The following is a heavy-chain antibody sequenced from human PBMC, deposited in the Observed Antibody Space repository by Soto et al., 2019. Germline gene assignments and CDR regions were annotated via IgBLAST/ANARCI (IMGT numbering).Heavy chain of an antibody. CDR2: IYHSGST. CDR3: ARVGCSYGYWFDP. D-gene: IGHD5-18*01. CDR1: GGSISSSNW. J-gene: IGHJ5*02. Sequence: SETLSLTCAVSGGSISSSNWWSWVRQPPGKGLEWIGEIYHSGSTNYNPSLKSRVTISVDKSKNQFSLKLSSVTAADTAVYYCARVGCSYGYWFDPWGQGTLVTVSS. V-gene: IGHV4-4*02.